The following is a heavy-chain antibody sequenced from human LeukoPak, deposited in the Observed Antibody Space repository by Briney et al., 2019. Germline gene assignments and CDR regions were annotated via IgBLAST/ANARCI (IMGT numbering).Heavy chain of an antibody. CDR1: GFTFGSSW. CDR3: AAGPYIYYDSSGVDY. J-gene: IGHJ4*02. CDR2: IKEDGSEK. Sequence: PGGSLRLSCAASGFTFGSSWMTWVRQAPGKGLEWVANIKEDGSEKYYVDSVKGRFTISRDNAKNSLYLQMNSLRAEDTAVYYCAAGPYIYYDSSGVDYWGQGTLVTVSS. V-gene: IGHV3-7*01. D-gene: IGHD3-22*01.